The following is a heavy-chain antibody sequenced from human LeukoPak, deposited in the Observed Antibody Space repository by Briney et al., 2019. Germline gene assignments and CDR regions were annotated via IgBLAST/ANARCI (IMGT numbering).Heavy chain of an antibody. CDR1: RFTFGDHA. CDR3: TTGVGSYYAPSFDY. V-gene: IGHV3-15*01. CDR2: IKSKTDGGTT. Sequence: GGSLRLSCTASRFTFGDHAMSWVRQAPGKGLEWVGRIKSKTDGGTTDYAAPVKGRFTISRDDSKNTLYLQMNSLKTEDTAVYYCTTGVGSYYAPSFDYWGQGTLVTVSS. D-gene: IGHD1-26*01. J-gene: IGHJ4*02.